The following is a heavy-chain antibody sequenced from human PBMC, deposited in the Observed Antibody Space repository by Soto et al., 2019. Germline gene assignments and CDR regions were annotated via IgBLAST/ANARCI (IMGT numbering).Heavy chain of an antibody. J-gene: IGHJ4*02. CDR3: ARHLAHYYYDSSVGFDY. CDR1: GYSFTSYW. Sequence: LGESLKISCKGSGYSFTSYWIGWVRQMPGKGLEWMGIIYPGDSDTRYSPSFQGQVTISADKSISTAYLQWSSLKASDTAMYYRARHLAHYYYDSSVGFDYWGQGTLVTVSS. CDR2: IYPGDSDT. V-gene: IGHV5-51*01. D-gene: IGHD3-22*01.